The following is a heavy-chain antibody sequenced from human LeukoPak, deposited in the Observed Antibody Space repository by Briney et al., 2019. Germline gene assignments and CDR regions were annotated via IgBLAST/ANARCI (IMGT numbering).Heavy chain of an antibody. CDR3: ARPRGYCSGGSCFPSDY. CDR2: IKEDGSEK. J-gene: IGHJ4*02. CDR1: GFTFSSYW. V-gene: IGHV3-7*03. Sequence: GGSLRLSCAASGFTFSSYWMTWVRQAPGKGLEWVANIKEDGSEKHYVDSVKGRFTVSRDNAKNSLYLQMDSLRVEDTAVYYCARPRGYCSGGSCFPSDYWGQGTLVTVSS. D-gene: IGHD2-15*01.